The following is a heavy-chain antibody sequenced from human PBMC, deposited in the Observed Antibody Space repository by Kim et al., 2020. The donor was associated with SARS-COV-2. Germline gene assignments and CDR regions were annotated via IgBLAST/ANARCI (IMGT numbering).Heavy chain of an antibody. V-gene: IGHV4-59*01. CDR2: IYYSGST. D-gene: IGHD6-19*01. J-gene: IGHJ5*02. Sequence: SETLSLTCTVSGGSISSYYWSWIWQPPGEGLEWIGYIYYSGSTNYNPSLKSRVTISVDTSKNQFSLKLSSVTAADTAVYYCARDRGSSGWYSYNWFDPWGQGTLVTVSS. CDR3: ARDRGSSGWYSYNWFDP. CDR1: GGSISSYY.